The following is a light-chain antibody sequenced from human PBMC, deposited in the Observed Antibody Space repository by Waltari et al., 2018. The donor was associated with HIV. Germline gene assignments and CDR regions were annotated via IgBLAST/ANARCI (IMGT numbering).Light chain of an antibody. CDR3: AVWDDSLGGAV. CDR1: GSNIGTYS. V-gene: IGLV1-47*01. CDR2: MND. J-gene: IGLJ2*01. Sequence: QSVVTQPPSSSGTPGQRVTLSCSTSGSNIGTYSVNWSQHFPGTAPKLLIYMNDQRPSGVPGRFSGSQSGTSASLAISGLQYDDEADYYCAVWDDSLGGAVFGGGTKLTVL.